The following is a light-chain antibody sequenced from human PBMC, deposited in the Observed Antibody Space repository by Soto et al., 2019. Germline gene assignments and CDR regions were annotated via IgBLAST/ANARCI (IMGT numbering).Light chain of an antibody. CDR1: SSDVGSYNF. V-gene: IGLV2-14*01. J-gene: IGLJ2*01. CDR2: EVS. CDR3: SSYTSSNTVI. Sequence: QSVLTQPASVSGSPGQSITISCTGTSSDVGSYNFVSWYQQHPGKYPKLMIYEVSHRPSGISNRFSGSKSANTASLTISGLLPEDEADYYCSSYTSSNTVIFGGGTKLTVL.